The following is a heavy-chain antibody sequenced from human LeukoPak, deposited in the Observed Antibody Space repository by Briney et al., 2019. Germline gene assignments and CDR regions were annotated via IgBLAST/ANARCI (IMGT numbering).Heavy chain of an antibody. CDR2: ISSSSSYI. Sequence: PGGSLRLSCAASGFTFSSYSMNWVRQAPGKGLEWVSSISSSSSYIYYADSVKGRFTISGDNAKNSLYLQMNSLRAEDTAVYYCARDSGGYDPVDYWGQGTLVTVSS. J-gene: IGHJ4*02. D-gene: IGHD5-12*01. CDR3: ARDSGGYDPVDY. V-gene: IGHV3-21*01. CDR1: GFTFSSYS.